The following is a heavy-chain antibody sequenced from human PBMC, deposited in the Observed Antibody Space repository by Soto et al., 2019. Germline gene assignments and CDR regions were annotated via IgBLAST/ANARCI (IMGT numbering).Heavy chain of an antibody. J-gene: IGHJ6*03. CDR2: IKSKTDGGTT. V-gene: IGHV3-15*01. CDR3: TTEVEYQLLWGYYYYMDV. Sequence: GGSLRLSCAASGFTFSNAWMSWVRQAPGKGLEWVGRIKSKTDGGTTDYAAPGKGRYTISRDDSKNTLYLQMNSLKTEDTAVYYCTTEVEYQLLWGYYYYMDVWGKGTTVTVSS. D-gene: IGHD2-2*01. CDR1: GFTFSNAW.